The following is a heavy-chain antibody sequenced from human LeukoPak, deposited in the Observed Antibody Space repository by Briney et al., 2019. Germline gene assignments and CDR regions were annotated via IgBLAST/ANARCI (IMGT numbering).Heavy chain of an antibody. V-gene: IGHV3-9*01. CDR1: GFTFSNFA. D-gene: IGHD3-10*01. J-gene: IGHJ3*02. CDR2: ISWNSGSI. CDR3: AKGSGFGELLFEDAFDI. Sequence: PGGSLRLSCAASGFTFSNFAMSWVRHAPGKGLEWVSGISWNSGSIGYADSVKGRFTISRDNAKNSLYLQMNSLRAEDTALYYCAKGSGFGELLFEDAFDIWGQGTMVTVSS.